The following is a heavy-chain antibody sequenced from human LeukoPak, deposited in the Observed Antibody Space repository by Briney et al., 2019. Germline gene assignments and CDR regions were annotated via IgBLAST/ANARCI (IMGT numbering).Heavy chain of an antibody. D-gene: IGHD2-2*01. V-gene: IGHV3-48*01. Sequence: GGSLRLSCAASGFTFSSHAMSWVRQAPGKGLEWVSSISDSGRTIYYADSVKGRFTISRDNAKNSLYLQMNSLRAEDTAVYYCARDCSSTSCYYYYYYYIDVWGKGTTVTVSS. J-gene: IGHJ6*03. CDR1: GFTFSSHA. CDR2: ISDSGRTI. CDR3: ARDCSSTSCYYYYYYYIDV.